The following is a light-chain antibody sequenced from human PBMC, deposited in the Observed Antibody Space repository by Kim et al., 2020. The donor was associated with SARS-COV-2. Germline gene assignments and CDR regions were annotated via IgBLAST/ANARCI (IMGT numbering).Light chain of an antibody. CDR1: QGISSY. CDR3: QQHNSYPRT. V-gene: IGKV1-9*01. Sequence: DIQLTQSPSFLSASVGDRVTITCRASQGISSYLAWYQQKPGKAPNLLIYAASTLLSGVPSRFSGSGSGTEFTLTISSLQPEDFATYYCQQHNSYPRTFGGGTKVEIK. J-gene: IGKJ4*01. CDR2: AAS.